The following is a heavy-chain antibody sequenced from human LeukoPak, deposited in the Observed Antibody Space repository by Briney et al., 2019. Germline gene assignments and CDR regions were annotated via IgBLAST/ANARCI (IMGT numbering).Heavy chain of an antibody. Sequence: SETLSLTCTVSGGSISSYYWSWIRQPPGKGLDWIGYIYYSGSTNYNPSLKSRVTISVDTSKNQSSLKLSSVTAADTAVYYCARVAGVVVVAATTAFGIWGQGTMVTVSS. CDR2: IYYSGST. V-gene: IGHV4-59*01. D-gene: IGHD2-15*01. J-gene: IGHJ3*02. CDR3: ARVAGVVVVAATTAFGI. CDR1: GGSISSYY.